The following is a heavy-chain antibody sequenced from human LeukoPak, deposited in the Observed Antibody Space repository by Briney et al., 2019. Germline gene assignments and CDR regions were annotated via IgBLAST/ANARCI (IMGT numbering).Heavy chain of an antibody. V-gene: IGHV4-59*08. J-gene: IGHJ4*02. Sequence: PSETLSLTCTVSGGSISSYYWRWIRQPPGKGLEGIGYIYYSGSTNYNPSLKSRVTISVDTSKNQFSLKLSSVTAADTAVYYCARICSSTSCYPFDYWGQGTLVTVSS. D-gene: IGHD2-2*01. CDR3: ARICSSTSCYPFDY. CDR2: IYYSGST. CDR1: GGSISSYY.